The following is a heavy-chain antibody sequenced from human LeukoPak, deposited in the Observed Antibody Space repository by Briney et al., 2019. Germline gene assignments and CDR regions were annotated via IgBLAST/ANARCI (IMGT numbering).Heavy chain of an antibody. D-gene: IGHD3-22*01. J-gene: IGHJ4*02. CDR1: GGSFSGYY. V-gene: IGHV4-34*01. CDR2: INHSRST. Sequence: PSETLSLTCAVYGGSFSGYYWSWIRQPPGKGLEWMGEINHSRSTNYNPSLKSRVTISVDTSKKQFSLKLSSVTAADTALYYCARLKGVTYYYDSSGRDYWGQGTLVTVSS. CDR3: ARLKGVTYYYDSSGRDY.